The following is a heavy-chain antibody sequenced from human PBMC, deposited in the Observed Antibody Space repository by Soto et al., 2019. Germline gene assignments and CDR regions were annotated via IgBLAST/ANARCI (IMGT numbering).Heavy chain of an antibody. V-gene: IGHV5-51*01. D-gene: IGHD3-9*01. CDR3: ARHRTIPQYYDILTGYYIGADCFDP. CDR1: GYSFTSYW. J-gene: IGHJ5*02. Sequence: PGESLKISCKGSGYSFTSYWIGWVRQMPGKGLEWMGIIYPGDSDTRYSPSFQGQVTISADKSIRTAYLQWSSLKASDTAKYYCARHRTIPQYYDILTGYYIGADCFDPGGQGTLVTVSS. CDR2: IYPGDSDT.